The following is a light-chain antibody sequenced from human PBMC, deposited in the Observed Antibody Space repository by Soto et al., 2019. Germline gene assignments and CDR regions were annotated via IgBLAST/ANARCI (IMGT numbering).Light chain of an antibody. J-gene: IGKJ3*01. Sequence: IVLTQSPGTLSLSPGEGATLSCRASQTISYTSLAWYQHTPGRAPRLLIYAAYSRAAGIPDRFSGSGSGTDFTLSISRLEPDEFAVYYCQHYDSSLFTVGPGTKVDIK. CDR2: AAY. CDR1: QTISYTS. V-gene: IGKV3-20*01. CDR3: QHYDSSLFT.